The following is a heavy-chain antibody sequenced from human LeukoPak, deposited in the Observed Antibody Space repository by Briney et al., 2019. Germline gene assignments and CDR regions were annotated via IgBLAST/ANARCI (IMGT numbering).Heavy chain of an antibody. CDR2: VSSDGDTM. V-gene: IGHV3-11*04. D-gene: IGHD6-6*01. Sequence: GGSLRLSCAASGFTFSDYYMSWIRQAPGKGLEWVSYVSSDGDTMYYADSVKGRFTISRDNAENSLYLQMNSLRAEDTAVYYCARDGFGSSSPWPFDIWGQGTMVTVSS. CDR1: GFTFSDYY. J-gene: IGHJ3*02. CDR3: ARDGFGSSSPWPFDI.